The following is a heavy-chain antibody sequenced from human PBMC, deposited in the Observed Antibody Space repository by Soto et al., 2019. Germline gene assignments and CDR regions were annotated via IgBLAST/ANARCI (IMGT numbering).Heavy chain of an antibody. CDR1: GGSISSGGYY. Sequence: SETLSLTCTVSGGSISSGGYYWSWIRQSPGKGLEWIGYIYYSGSSNYNPSLKSRVSISVDTSKNQFSLKLSSVTAADTAVYYCARHSSSWPIFDYWGQGTLVTVSS. J-gene: IGHJ4*02. D-gene: IGHD6-13*01. V-gene: IGHV4-61*08. CDR3: ARHSSSWPIFDY. CDR2: IYYSGSS.